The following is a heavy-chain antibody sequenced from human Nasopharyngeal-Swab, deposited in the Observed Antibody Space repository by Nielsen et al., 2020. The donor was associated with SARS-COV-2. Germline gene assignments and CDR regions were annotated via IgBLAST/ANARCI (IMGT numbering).Heavy chain of an antibody. J-gene: IGHJ4*02. V-gene: IGHV3-74*01. D-gene: IGHD2-15*01. CDR2: INSDGSST. Sequence: GESLKISCAASGFTFSSYWMHWVRQAPGKGLVRVSRINSDGSSTSYADSVKGRFTISRDNAKNTLYLQMNSLRAEDTAVYYCARVVCSGGSCYQNRYYFDYWGQGTLVTVSS. CDR1: GFTFSSYW. CDR3: ARVVCSGGSCYQNRYYFDY.